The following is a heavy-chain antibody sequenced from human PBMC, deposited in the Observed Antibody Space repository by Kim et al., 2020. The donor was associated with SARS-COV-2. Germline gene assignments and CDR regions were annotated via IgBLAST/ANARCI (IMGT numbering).Heavy chain of an antibody. CDR3: ARDLGGGRKLNTYYDFWSGGMDV. CDR2: ISSSGSTI. CDR1: GFTFSSYE. J-gene: IGHJ6*02. D-gene: IGHD3-3*01. Sequence: GGSLRLSCAASGFTFSSYEMNWVRQAPGKGLEWVSYISSSGSTIYYADSVKGRFTISRDNAKNSLYLQMNSLRAEDTAVYYCARDLGGGRKLNTYYDFWSGGMDVWGQGTTVTVSS. V-gene: IGHV3-48*03.